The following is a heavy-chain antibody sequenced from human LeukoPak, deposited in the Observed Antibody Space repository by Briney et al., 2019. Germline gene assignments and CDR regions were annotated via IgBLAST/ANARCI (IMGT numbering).Heavy chain of an antibody. CDR3: ARDPSAIGILGYCSSTSCYIDY. V-gene: IGHV1-18*01. D-gene: IGHD2-2*02. CDR2: ISAYNGNT. Sequence: ALVKVSCKASGYTFTSYGISWVRQAPGQGLEWMGWISAYNGNTNYAQKLQGRVTMTTDTSTSTAYMELRSLRSDDTAVYYCARDPSAIGILGYCSSTSCYIDYWGQGTLVTVSS. CDR1: GYTFTSYG. J-gene: IGHJ4*02.